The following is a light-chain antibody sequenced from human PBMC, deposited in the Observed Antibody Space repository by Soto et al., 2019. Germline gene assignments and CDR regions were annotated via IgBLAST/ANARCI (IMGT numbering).Light chain of an antibody. CDR3: QQYVSSVT. V-gene: IGKV3-20*01. Sequence: EIVLTQSPGSLSLSPGERATLSCRASQSVDSSFFAWYQQKPGQAPRLLIYGASNRATGIPDRFSGRGSETDFTLTVSRLEPEDFAVYYYQQYVSSVTFGHGNKVEIK. J-gene: IGKJ1*01. CDR2: GAS. CDR1: QSVDSSF.